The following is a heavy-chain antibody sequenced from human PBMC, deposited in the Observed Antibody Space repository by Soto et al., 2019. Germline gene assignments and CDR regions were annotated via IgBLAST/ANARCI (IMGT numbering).Heavy chain of an antibody. Sequence: SETLSLTCTVSGGSISSGGYYWSWVRQHPGKGLEWVGYSYYTGSSYYNPSLKSRVTISVDASKNQLSLRLASVTAADTAVYYCARDLRGYSRYDYLDYWGQGIPVTVSS. CDR1: GGSISSGGYY. J-gene: IGHJ4*02. D-gene: IGHD5-12*01. V-gene: IGHV4-31*03. CDR3: ARDLRGYSRYDYLDY. CDR2: SYYTGSS.